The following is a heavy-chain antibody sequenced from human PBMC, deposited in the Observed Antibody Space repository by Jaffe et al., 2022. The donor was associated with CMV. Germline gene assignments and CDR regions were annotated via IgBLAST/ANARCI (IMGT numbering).Heavy chain of an antibody. CDR2: IKEDGSQK. J-gene: IGHJ6*02. CDR3: ARRGYSAYAGWGYGMDV. CDR1: GFTFSNYW. D-gene: IGHD5-12*01. Sequence: EVQLVESGGGLVQPGGSLRLSCAASGFTFSNYWMSWVRQTPGKGLEWVANIKEDGSQKPYVDSVKGRFTISRDNAQNSLYLQMNNLRAEDTAVYYCARRGYSAYAGWGYGMDVWGQGTTVTVSS. V-gene: IGHV3-7*01.